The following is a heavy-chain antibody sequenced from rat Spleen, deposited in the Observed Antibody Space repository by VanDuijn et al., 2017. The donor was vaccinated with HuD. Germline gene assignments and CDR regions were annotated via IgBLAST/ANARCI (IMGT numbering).Heavy chain of an antibody. CDR3: VRQGYLRDWYFDF. CDR1: GFTFNSYW. Sequence: EVQLVESGGGLVQPGRSLKLSCVASGFTFNSYWMTWVRQAPTKGLDWVATISYDGSTTYYRDSVKGRFTISRDNGKTTLYLEMDSLRSEDMATYYCVRQGYLRDWYFDFWGPGTMVTVSS. V-gene: IGHV5-29*01. J-gene: IGHJ1*01. CDR2: ISYDGSTT. D-gene: IGHD2-5*01.